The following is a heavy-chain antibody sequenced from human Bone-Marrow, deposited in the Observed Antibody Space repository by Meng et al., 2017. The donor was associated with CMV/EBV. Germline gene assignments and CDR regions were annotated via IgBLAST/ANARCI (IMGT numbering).Heavy chain of an antibody. D-gene: IGHD6-19*01. CDR2: ISSSSSYI. CDR3: AKDLYSSGWYSYYYDVRDV. V-gene: IGHV3-21*01. CDR1: GFTFSSYS. J-gene: IGHJ6*02. Sequence: GESLKISCAASGFTFSSYSMNWVRQAPGKGLEWVSSISSSSSYIYYADSVKGRFTISRDNSKNTLYLQMNSLRAEDTAVDYCAKDLYSSGWYSYYYDVRDVWGQGTTVTVSS.